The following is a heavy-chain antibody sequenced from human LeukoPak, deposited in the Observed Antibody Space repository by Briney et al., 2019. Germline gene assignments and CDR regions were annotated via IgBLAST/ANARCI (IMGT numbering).Heavy chain of an antibody. CDR3: TTDHTPLSFCSGGSCYGEDWFDP. CDR2: IKSKTDGGTT. V-gene: IGHV3-15*01. CDR1: GFTFSNAW. D-gene: IGHD2-15*01. Sequence: GGSLRLSCAASGFTFSNAWMSWVRQAPGKGLEWVGRIKSKTDGGTTDYAAPVKGRFTISRDDSKNTLYLQMNSLKTEDTAVYYCTTDHTPLSFCSGGSCYGEDWFDPWGQGTLVTVSS. J-gene: IGHJ5*02.